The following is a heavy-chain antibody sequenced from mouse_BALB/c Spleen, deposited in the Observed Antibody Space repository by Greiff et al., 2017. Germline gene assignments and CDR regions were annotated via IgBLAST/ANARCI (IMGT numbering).Heavy chain of an antibody. CDR1: GFTFSSYA. V-gene: IGHV5-6-5*01. CDR2: ISSGGST. CDR3: ASIYYDYSWFAY. D-gene: IGHD2-4*01. J-gene: IGHJ3*01. Sequence: EVKVVESGGGLVKPGGSLKLSCAASGFTFSSYAMSWVRQTPEKRLEWVASISSGGSTYYPDSVKGRFTISRDNARNILYLQMSSLRSEDTAMYYCASIYYDYSWFAYWGQGTLVTVSA.